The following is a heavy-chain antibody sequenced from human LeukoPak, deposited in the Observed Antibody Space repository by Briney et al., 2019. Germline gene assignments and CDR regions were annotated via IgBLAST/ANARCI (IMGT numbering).Heavy chain of an antibody. Sequence: ASVKVSCKASGYTFTGYYMHWVRQAPGQGLEWMGWINTNTGNPTYAQGFTGRFVFSLDTSVSTAYLQISSLKAEDTAVYYCARHKGGGYYFRDAFDIWGQGTMVTVSS. CDR1: GYTFTGYY. V-gene: IGHV7-4-1*02. J-gene: IGHJ3*02. CDR2: INTNTGNP. CDR3: ARHKGGGYYFRDAFDI. D-gene: IGHD3-22*01.